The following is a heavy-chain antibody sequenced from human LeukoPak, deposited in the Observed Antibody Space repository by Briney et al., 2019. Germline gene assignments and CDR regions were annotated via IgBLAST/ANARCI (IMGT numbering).Heavy chain of an antibody. CDR2: ISVYNGNT. V-gene: IGHV1-18*01. D-gene: IGHD3-16*01. CDR1: GYTFTMNG. J-gene: IGHJ2*01. CDR3: ARAAQFGDFDL. Sequence: ASVKVSCKASGYTFTMNGISWVRQAPGQGLEWMGWISVYNGNTHYAQKFQGRVTMTTDTSTNTAYMELRSLRSDDTAVYYCARAAQFGDFDLWGRGTLVTVSS.